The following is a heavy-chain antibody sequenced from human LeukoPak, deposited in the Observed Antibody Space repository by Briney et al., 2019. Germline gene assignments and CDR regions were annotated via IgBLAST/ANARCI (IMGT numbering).Heavy chain of an antibody. CDR2: IYHSGST. V-gene: IGHV4-38-2*01. Sequence: SETLSLTCAVSGYSISSGYYWGWIRQPPGKGPEWIGSIYHSGSTYCNPSLKSRVTISVDTSKNQFSLKLSSVTAADTAVYYCARHLGYCSSTSCYNPKFDYWGQGTLVTVSS. CDR3: ARHLGYCSSTSCYNPKFDY. J-gene: IGHJ4*02. CDR1: GYSISSGYY. D-gene: IGHD2-2*01.